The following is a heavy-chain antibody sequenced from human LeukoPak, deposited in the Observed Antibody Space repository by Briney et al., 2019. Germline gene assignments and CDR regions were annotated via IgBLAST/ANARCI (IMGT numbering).Heavy chain of an antibody. D-gene: IGHD3-3*01. V-gene: IGHV3-23*01. J-gene: IGHJ4*02. Sequence: PGGSLRLSCAASGFAFSSYAMNWVRQAPGKGLEWGLEWVSSISGSGGSTYYADSVKGRFTISRDNSNNTLYLQMNSLRAEDTAVYYCASLADFWSAFDYWGQGTLVTVSS. CDR2: ISGSGGST. CDR3: ASLADFWSAFDY. CDR1: GFAFSSYA.